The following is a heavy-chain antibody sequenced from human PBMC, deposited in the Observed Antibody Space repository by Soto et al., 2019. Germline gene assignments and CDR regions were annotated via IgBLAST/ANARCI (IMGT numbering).Heavy chain of an antibody. V-gene: IGHV3-30-3*01. J-gene: IGHJ6*02. CDR3: ARDQGGTTLYYHGMDV. D-gene: IGHD1-7*01. CDR1: GFTFSSYA. Sequence: QVQLVESGVGVVQPGRSLRLSCAASGFTFSSYAMHWVRQAPGQGLEWVALISYDGSNKYYADSVKGRFTISRDNSKNTLYLQMNSLRPEDTAVYHCARDQGGTTLYYHGMDVWGQGTTVTVSS. CDR2: ISYDGSNK.